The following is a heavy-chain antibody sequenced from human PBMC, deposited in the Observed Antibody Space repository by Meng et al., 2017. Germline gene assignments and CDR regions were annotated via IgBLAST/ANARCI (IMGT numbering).Heavy chain of an antibody. J-gene: IGHJ3*02. CDR1: GYTFTSYG. D-gene: IGHD3/OR15-3a*01. V-gene: IGHV1-18*01. CDR2: ISAYNGNT. CDR3: ARDGLRADLQNAFDI. Sequence: ASVKVYCKASGYTFTSYGISWVRQAPGQGLEWMGWISAYNGNTNYAQKLQGRVTMTTDTSTSTAYMELRSLRSDDTAVYYCARDGLRADLQNAFDIWGQGTMVTVSS.